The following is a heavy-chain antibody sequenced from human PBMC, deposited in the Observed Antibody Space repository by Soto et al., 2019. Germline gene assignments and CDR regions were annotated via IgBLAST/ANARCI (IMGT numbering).Heavy chain of an antibody. J-gene: IGHJ4*02. CDR3: GRCTSTSCHLGSDY. Sequence: EVQLLESGGGLVEPGRSLRLSCAASRLTFNNYAMSWVRQAPGKGLEWVSAISGSGGSTYYADSVKGRFTISRDNSKNTLYLQMNSLRAEDTAVYYCGRCTSTSCHLGSDYWGQGTLVTVSS. CDR2: ISGSGGST. CDR1: RLTFNNYA. D-gene: IGHD2-2*01. V-gene: IGHV3-23*01.